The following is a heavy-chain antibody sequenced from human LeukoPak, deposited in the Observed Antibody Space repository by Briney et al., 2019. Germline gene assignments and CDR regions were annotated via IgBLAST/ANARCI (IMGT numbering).Heavy chain of an antibody. D-gene: IGHD4-17*01. CDR3: ARLVGDYAIYYYYYYYMDV. Sequence: SETLSLTCTVSGGSISSSSYYWGWIRQPPGKGLEWIGSICYSGSTYYNPSLKSRVTISVDTSKNQFSLKLSSVTAADTAVYYCARLVGDYAIYYYYYYYMDVWGKGTTVTISS. J-gene: IGHJ6*03. CDR1: GGSISSSSYY. V-gene: IGHV4-39*01. CDR2: ICYSGST.